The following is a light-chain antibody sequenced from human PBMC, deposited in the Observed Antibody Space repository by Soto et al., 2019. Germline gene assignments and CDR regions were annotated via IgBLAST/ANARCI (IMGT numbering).Light chain of an antibody. CDR1: SGDVDYNY. CDR3: SSYIGSNNFV. V-gene: IGLV2-8*01. Sequence: QFVLAQPPSASGSPGQSVTISCTGTSGDVDYNYVSWYQQYPDKAPKLMIYKVSGRPSGVPDRFSGSKSGNTAFLTVSGLQPEDEADYYCSSYIGSNNFVFGTGTKVTVL. J-gene: IGLJ1*01. CDR2: KVS.